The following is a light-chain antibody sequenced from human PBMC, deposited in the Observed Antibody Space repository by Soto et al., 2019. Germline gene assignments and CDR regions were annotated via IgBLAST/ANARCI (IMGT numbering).Light chain of an antibody. V-gene: IGLV1-47*01. CDR1: SSNIGNVA. CDR2: RNI. Sequence: QSVLTQPPSASGTPGQRVTISCSGSSSNIGNVAVYWYQQVPGTAPKLLIYRNIQRPSGVPDRFSGSKSGTSASLAISGLRSEDEAEYYCATWDGSRRGVVFGGGTKLTVL. CDR3: ATWDGSRRGVV. J-gene: IGLJ3*02.